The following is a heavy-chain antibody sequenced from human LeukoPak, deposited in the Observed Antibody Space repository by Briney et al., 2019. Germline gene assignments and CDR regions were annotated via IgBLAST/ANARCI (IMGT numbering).Heavy chain of an antibody. CDR2: INHIGST. Sequence: SETLSLTCDVYGGSFSGYYLSWIRQPPGKGLEWIGEINHIGSTNYNPSLKSRVTIPVDTSKNQFSLKLSSVTAADTAVYYCARGRYYSNYGAFDIWGQGTMVTVSS. CDR1: GGSFSGYY. CDR3: ARGRYYSNYGAFDI. J-gene: IGHJ3*02. D-gene: IGHD4-11*01. V-gene: IGHV4-34*01.